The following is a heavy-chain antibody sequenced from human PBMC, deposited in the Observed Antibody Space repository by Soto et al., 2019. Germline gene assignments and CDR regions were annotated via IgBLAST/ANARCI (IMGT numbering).Heavy chain of an antibody. V-gene: IGHV3-33*01. J-gene: IGHJ4*02. Sequence: PGGSLRLSCAVPGGIFHGYGMHWVRQAPGKGLEWVAIIRFDGSNEEYADSVKGRFTISRDNSKNTLYLQMNTLGAEDTAVYYYARDGIGGTVFRGYLDYWGRGTVVTVSS. CDR2: IRFDGSNE. CDR1: GGIFHGYG. D-gene: IGHD1-7*01. CDR3: ARDGIGGTVFRGYLDY.